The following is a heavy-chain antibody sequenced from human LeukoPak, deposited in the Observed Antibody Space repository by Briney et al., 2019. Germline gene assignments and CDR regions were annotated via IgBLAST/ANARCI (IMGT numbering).Heavy chain of an antibody. Sequence: PGRSLRLSCAASGFTFSSYGMHWVRQAPGKGLEWVAVIWYDGSNKYYADSVKGRFTISRDNSKNTLYLQMNSLRAEDTAVYYCARDREYYYGSGSFDYWAREPWSPSPQ. CDR1: GFTFSSYG. CDR3: ARDREYYYGSGSFDY. V-gene: IGHV3-33*01. CDR2: IWYDGSNK. D-gene: IGHD3-10*01. J-gene: IGHJ4*02.